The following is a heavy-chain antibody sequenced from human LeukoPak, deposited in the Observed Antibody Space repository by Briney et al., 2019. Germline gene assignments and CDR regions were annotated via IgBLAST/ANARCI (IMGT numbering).Heavy chain of an antibody. CDR1: GGSISSGGYY. V-gene: IGHV4-31*03. D-gene: IGHD3-10*01. J-gene: IGHJ4*02. Sequence: SETLSLTCTVSGGSISSGGYYWSWIRQHPGKGLEWIGYIYYSGSTYYNPSLKSRVTISVDTSKNQFSLKLSSVTAADTAVYYCARGDYYYGSGGSFFDYWGQGTLVTVSS. CDR3: ARGDYYYGSGGSFFDY. CDR2: IYYSGST.